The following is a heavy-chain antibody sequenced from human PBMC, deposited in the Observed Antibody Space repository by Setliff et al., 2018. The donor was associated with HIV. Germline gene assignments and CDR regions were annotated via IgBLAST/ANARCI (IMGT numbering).Heavy chain of an antibody. CDR1: GFSLSTSGVG. Sequence: GSGPTLVNPTQTLTLTCTFSGFSLSTSGVGMGWIRQPPGKALEWLALIYWDDDKRYSPSLESRLTITKDTPKNQVVLTMTNMDPVDTATYYCAHSYCSSTSCYPHYYYYMDVWAKGTTVTVSS. J-gene: IGHJ6*03. CDR2: IYWDDDK. CDR3: AHSYCSSTSCYPHYYYYMDV. V-gene: IGHV2-5*02. D-gene: IGHD2-2*01.